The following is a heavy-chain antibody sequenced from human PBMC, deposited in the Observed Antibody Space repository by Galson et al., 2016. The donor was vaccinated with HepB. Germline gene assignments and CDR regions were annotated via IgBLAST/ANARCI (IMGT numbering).Heavy chain of an antibody. Sequence: SVKVSCKASGYTFRNYAMHWVRQAPGQRLEWMAWINAGNGKTKSSERFQGRVTITRDTSASTAYMELISLRSEDTAVYYCARATRYYDSSGYPSVGMDVWGQGTTVTVSS. CDR2: INAGNGKT. J-gene: IGHJ6*02. CDR1: GYTFRNYA. CDR3: ARATRYYDSSGYPSVGMDV. V-gene: IGHV1-3*01. D-gene: IGHD3-22*01.